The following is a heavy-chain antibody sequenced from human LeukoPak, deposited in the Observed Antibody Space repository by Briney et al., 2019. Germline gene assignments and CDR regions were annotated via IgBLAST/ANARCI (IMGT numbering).Heavy chain of an antibody. CDR3: VRDVWGDRDGFFDN. V-gene: IGHV3-74*01. J-gene: IGHJ4*02. CDR1: GFTFSSYW. CDR2: INTDGRST. Sequence: PGGSLRLSCAASGFTFSSYWMHWVRQAPGKGLVWVSRINTDGRSTSYADSVTGRFTVSRDNAKSTLYLQMNSLRAEDTAVYYCVRDVWGDRDGFFDNWGQGTLVTVSS. D-gene: IGHD5-24*01.